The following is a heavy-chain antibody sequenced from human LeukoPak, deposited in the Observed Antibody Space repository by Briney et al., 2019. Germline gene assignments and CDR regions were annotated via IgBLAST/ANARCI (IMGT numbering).Heavy chain of an antibody. CDR3: TRTKNDYGDYYFDY. D-gene: IGHD4-17*01. Sequence: PGGSLRLSCTASGFTFGDYAMGWVRQAPGKGLEGVGFIRSKAYGGTTEYAASVKGRFTISRDDSKSIAYLQMNSLKTEDTAVYYCTRTKNDYGDYYFDYWGQGTLVTVSS. V-gene: IGHV3-49*04. CDR2: IRSKAYGGTT. J-gene: IGHJ4*02. CDR1: GFTFGDYA.